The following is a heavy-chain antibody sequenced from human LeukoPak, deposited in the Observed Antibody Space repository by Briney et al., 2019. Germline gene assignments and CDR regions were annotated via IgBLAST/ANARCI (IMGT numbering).Heavy chain of an antibody. CDR3: ARDPQGTRGSY. J-gene: IGHJ4*02. CDR1: GGSISSSSYY. D-gene: IGHD1-14*01. Sequence: SETLSLTCTVSGGSISSSSYYWGWIRQPPGKGLEWIGSIYHSGSTYYNPSLKSRVTISVDTSKNQFSLKLSSVTAADTAVYYCARDPQGTRGSYWGQGTLVTVSS. V-gene: IGHV4-39*07. CDR2: IYHSGST.